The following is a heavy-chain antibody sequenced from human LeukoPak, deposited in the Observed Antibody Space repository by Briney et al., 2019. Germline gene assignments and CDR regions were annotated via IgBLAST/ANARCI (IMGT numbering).Heavy chain of an antibody. V-gene: IGHV5-51*01. CDR2: IYPGDSDT. CDR1: GYSFTNYW. CDR3: ARRTDRSFWYLDY. J-gene: IGHJ4*02. Sequence: GESLKISCKGSGYSFTNYWIGWVRLMPGKGVEWMGIIYPGDSDTRYSPSFQGQVTISADKSISTAYLQWSSLKASDTAMYYCARRTDRSFWYLDYWGQGTLVTVSS.